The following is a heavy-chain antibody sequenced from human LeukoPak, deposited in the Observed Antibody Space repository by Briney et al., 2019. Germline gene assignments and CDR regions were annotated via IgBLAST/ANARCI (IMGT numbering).Heavy chain of an antibody. J-gene: IGHJ4*02. CDR3: ARDLGDIVVVPAAH. V-gene: IGHV3-30*04. Sequence: GGSLRLSCAASGFTFSSYAMHWVRQAPGKGLEWVAVISYDGSNTYYADSVKGRFTISRDNSKNTLYLQMNSLRAEDTAVYYCARDLGDIVVVPAAHWGQGTLVTVSS. CDR1: GFTFSSYA. CDR2: ISYDGSNT. D-gene: IGHD2-2*01.